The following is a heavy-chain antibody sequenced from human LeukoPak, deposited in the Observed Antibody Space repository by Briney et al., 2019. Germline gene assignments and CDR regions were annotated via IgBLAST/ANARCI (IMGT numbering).Heavy chain of an antibody. V-gene: IGHV1-69*04. J-gene: IGHJ4*02. D-gene: IGHD3-22*01. CDR3: ARDPYYYDSSGYPYYFDY. CDR1: GGTFSSYA. Sequence: SVKVSCKASGGTFSSYAISWVRQAPGQGLEWMGRIIPILGIANYAQKFQGRVTITADKSTSTAYMELSSLRSEDTAVYYCARDPYYYDSSGYPYYFDYWGQGTLVTVSS. CDR2: IIPILGIA.